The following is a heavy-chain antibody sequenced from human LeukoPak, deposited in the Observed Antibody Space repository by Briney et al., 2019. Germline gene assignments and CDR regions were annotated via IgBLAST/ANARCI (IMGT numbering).Heavy chain of an antibody. CDR2: IYYGGST. Sequence: PSETLSLTCTVSGGSISNSNYYWGWIRQPPGKGLGWIGSIYYGGSTYYNPSLKSRVTISVDTSKNQFSLKLSSVTAADTAVYYCARVSTIFGVVKGLDYWGQGTLVTVSS. D-gene: IGHD3-3*01. V-gene: IGHV4-39*07. CDR3: ARVSTIFGVVKGLDY. CDR1: GGSISNSNYY. J-gene: IGHJ4*02.